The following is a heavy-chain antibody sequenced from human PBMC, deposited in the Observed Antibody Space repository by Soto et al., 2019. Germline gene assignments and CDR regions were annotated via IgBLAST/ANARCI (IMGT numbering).Heavy chain of an antibody. J-gene: IGHJ4*02. CDR3: ARDDYGANPFDY. Sequence: SVKVSCKASGGTFSSYAISWVRQAPGQGLEWMGGIIPIFGTANYAQKFQGRATITADESTSTAYMELSSLRSEDTAVYYCARDDYGANPFDYWGQGTLVTVSS. V-gene: IGHV1-69*13. D-gene: IGHD4-17*01. CDR2: IIPIFGTA. CDR1: GGTFSSYA.